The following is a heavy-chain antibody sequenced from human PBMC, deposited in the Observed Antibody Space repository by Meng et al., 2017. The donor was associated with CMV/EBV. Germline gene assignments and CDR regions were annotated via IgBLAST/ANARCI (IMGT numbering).Heavy chain of an antibody. CDR2: INPNSGGT. Sequence: ASVKVSCKASGYTFTGYYIHWVRQAPGQGLEWMGWINPNSGGTNYAQKFQGRVTMTRDTSISTAYMELSRLRSDDTAVYYCARGYCSSTSCRTGVWFDPWGQGTLVTVSS. CDR3: ARGYCSSTSCRTGVWFDP. D-gene: IGHD2-2*01. CDR1: GYTFTGYY. V-gene: IGHV1-2*02. J-gene: IGHJ5*02.